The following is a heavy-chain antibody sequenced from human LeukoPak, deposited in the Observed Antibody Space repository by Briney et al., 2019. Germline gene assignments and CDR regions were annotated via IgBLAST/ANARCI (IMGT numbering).Heavy chain of an antibody. J-gene: IGHJ4*02. CDR2: IYYSGST. Sequence: SETLSLTCTVSGDSISSHYWSWIRQPPGKGLEWIGSIYYSGSTYYNPSLKSRVTISVDTSKNQFSLKLSSVTAADTAVYYCANLNMITFGGVHDYWGQGTLVTVSS. CDR1: GDSISSHY. CDR3: ANLNMITFGGVHDY. D-gene: IGHD3-16*01. V-gene: IGHV4-59*05.